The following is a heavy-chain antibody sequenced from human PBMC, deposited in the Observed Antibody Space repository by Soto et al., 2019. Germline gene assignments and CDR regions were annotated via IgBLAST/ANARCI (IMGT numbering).Heavy chain of an antibody. J-gene: IGHJ6*02. V-gene: IGHV3-66*01. CDR1: GFTGVSKY. CDR2: IYSGGNT. Sequence: GGSQRLCWAAAGFTGVSKYITWVRQAPGKGLEWVSVIYSGGNTYYADSVKGRFTISRDNSKSTLYLQMNSLRAEDTALYYCAKGRSYYYYYGVDVWGQGTTVTVSS. CDR3: AKGRSYYYYYGVDV.